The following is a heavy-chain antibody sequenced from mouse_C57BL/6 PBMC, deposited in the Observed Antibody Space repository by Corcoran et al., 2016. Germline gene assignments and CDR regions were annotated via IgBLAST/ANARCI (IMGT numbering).Heavy chain of an antibody. CDR2: IYPRDGST. J-gene: IGHJ4*01. V-gene: IGHV1-85*01. CDR1: GYTFTSYD. D-gene: IGHD4-1*01. Sequence: QDQLQQSGPELVKPGASVTLSCKASGYTFTSYDINWVKQRPGQGLEWIGWIYPRDGSTKYNEKFKGKATLIVDTSSSTAYMELHSLTSEDSAVYFCARGVGRYYYSMDYWGQGTSVTVSS. CDR3: ARGVGRYYYSMDY.